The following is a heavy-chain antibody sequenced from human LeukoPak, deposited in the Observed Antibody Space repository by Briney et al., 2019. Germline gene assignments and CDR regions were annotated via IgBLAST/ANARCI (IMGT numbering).Heavy chain of an antibody. Sequence: KPSETLSLTCTVSGGSISSSSYYWGWIRQPPGKGLEWIGSIYYSGSTYYNPSLKSRVTISVDTSKNQFSLKLSSVTAADTAVYYCARHLGGYYYFDYWGQGTLVTVSS. CDR3: ARHLGGYYYFDY. J-gene: IGHJ4*02. CDR2: IYYSGST. V-gene: IGHV4-39*07. D-gene: IGHD1-26*01. CDR1: GGSISSSSYY.